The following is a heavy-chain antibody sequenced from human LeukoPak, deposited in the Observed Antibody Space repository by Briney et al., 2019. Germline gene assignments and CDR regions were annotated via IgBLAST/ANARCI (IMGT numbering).Heavy chain of an antibody. Sequence: SETLSLTCDVFGGSFTDYFWTWIRQSPGKGLEWIGEINDYTANTNYNPSLNSRVSISLEKSKNQFSLELRSVTAADTAVYYCARGRIAKIVEVNSFHYGMDVWGQGTTVTVSS. J-gene: IGHJ6*02. D-gene: IGHD3-22*01. CDR3: ARGRIAKIVEVNSFHYGMDV. CDR1: GGSFTDYF. CDR2: INDYTANT. V-gene: IGHV4-34*01.